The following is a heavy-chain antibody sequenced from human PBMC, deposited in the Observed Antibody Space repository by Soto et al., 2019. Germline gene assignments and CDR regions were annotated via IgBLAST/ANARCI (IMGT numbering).Heavy chain of an antibody. D-gene: IGHD3-22*01. CDR2: IYWDDDK. CDR1: GFSLSTSGVG. CDR3: AHKPYYYDSSVYRLDWYFDL. Sequence: QITLKESGPTLVKPTQTLTLTCTFSGFSLSTSGVGVGWIRQPPGKALEWLALIYWDDDKRYSPSLKSRLTINKDTSKNQLFLTMTNMDPVDTASYYCAHKPYYYDSSVYRLDWYFDLWGRGTLVTVSS. J-gene: IGHJ2*01. V-gene: IGHV2-5*02.